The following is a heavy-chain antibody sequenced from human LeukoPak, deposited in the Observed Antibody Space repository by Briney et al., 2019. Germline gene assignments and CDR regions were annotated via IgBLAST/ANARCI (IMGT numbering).Heavy chain of an antibody. CDR3: ARGSHYQYDTSGSPSVD. CDR1: GYTFTGYY. D-gene: IGHD3-22*01. V-gene: IGHV1-2*02. J-gene: IGHJ4*02. CDR2: INPNSGGT. Sequence: GASVKVSCKASGYTFTGYYMHWVRQAPGQGLEWMGWINPNSGGTNYAQKFQGRVTMTRDTSISTAYMELSSLISDDTAVYYCARGSHYQYDTSGSPSVDWGQGTLVTVSS.